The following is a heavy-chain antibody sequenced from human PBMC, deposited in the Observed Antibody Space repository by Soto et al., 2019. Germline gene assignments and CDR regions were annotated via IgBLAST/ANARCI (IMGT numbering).Heavy chain of an antibody. J-gene: IGHJ5*02. V-gene: IGHV4-30-2*01. CDR3: ARTIVGASNWFDP. CDR2: IYHSGST. D-gene: IGHD1-26*01. Sequence: PSETLSLTCAVSGGSISSGGYSWSWIRQPPGKGLEWIGYIYHSGSTYYNPSLKSQVTISVDRSKNQFSLKLSSVTAADTAVYYCARTIVGASNWFDPWGQGTLVTVSS. CDR1: GGSISSGGYS.